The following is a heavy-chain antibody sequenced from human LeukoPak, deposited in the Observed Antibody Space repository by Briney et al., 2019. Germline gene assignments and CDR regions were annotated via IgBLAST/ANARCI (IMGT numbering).Heavy chain of an antibody. CDR1: GFTFSSYA. D-gene: IGHD6-13*01. J-gene: IGHJ3*02. Sequence: GGSLRLSCAASGFTFSSYAMHWVRQAPGKGLEWVAVISYDGSNKYYADSVKGRFTISRDNSKNTLYLQMNSLRAEDTAVYYCARDKEPLALVRSGFDAFDIWGQGTMVTVSS. CDR3: ARDKEPLALVRSGFDAFDI. CDR2: ISYDGSNK. V-gene: IGHV3-30*04.